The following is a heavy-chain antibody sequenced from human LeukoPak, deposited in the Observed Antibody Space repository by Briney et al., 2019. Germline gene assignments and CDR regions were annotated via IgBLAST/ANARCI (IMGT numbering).Heavy chain of an antibody. V-gene: IGHV1-2*06. CDR3: ARAKGAVDHNWFAP. J-gene: IGHJ5*02. D-gene: IGHD6-19*01. CDR2: INPNSGGT. CDR1: GYTFTGCY. Sequence: ASVKVSCKASGYTFTGCYMHWVRQAPGQGLEWMGRINPNSGGTNYAQKFQGRVTMTRDTSISTAYMELSRLRFDDTAVYYCARAKGAVDHNWFAPWGQGTLVTVSS.